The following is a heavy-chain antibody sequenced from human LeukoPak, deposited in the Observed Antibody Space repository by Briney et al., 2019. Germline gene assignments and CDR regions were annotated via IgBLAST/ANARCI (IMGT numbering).Heavy chain of an antibody. CDR2: ISYDGSIR. D-gene: IGHD1-1*01. CDR1: EFIFSNFA. V-gene: IGHV3-30-3*01. J-gene: IGHJ5*02. Sequence: GSLRLSCAASEFIFSNFAMYWVRQAPGKGLEWLAVISYDGSIRYYADSVKDRFTISRDNSNNTVHLQMNSLRPDDSALYYCAREDNPLWFDPWGQGTLVTVSS. CDR3: AREDNPLWFDP.